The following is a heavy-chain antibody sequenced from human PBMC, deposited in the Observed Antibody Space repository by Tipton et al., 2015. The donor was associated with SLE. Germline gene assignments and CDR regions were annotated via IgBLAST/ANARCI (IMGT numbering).Heavy chain of an antibody. CDR2: INHSGST. J-gene: IGHJ3*02. Sequence: TLSLTCAVYGGSFSGYYWSWIRQPPGKGLEWIGEINHSGSTNYNPSLKSRVTISVDTSKNQFSLKLSSVTAEDTAVYYCAKGEGVLRYFDEGTFDIWGQGTMVTVSS. CDR3: AKGEGVLRYFDEGTFDI. CDR1: GGSFSGYY. D-gene: IGHD3-9*01. V-gene: IGHV4-34*01.